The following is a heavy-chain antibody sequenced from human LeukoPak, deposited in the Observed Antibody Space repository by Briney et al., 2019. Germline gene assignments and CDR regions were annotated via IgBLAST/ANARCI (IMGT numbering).Heavy chain of an antibody. CDR1: GGSISSGDYY. CDR2: IYYSGST. D-gene: IGHD5-24*01. J-gene: IGHJ2*01. Sequence: SQTLSLTCTVSGGSISSGDYYWSWIRQPPGKGLEWIGYIYYSGSTYYNPSLKSRVTISVDTSKNQFSLKLSSVTAADTAVYYCASTDGYKTSSYWYFDLWGRGTLVTVSS. CDR3: ASTDGYKTSSYWYFDL. V-gene: IGHV4-30-4*08.